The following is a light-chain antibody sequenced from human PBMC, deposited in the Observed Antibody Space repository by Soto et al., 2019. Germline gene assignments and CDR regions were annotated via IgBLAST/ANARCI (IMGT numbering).Light chain of an antibody. CDR1: KNDVGAYNY. J-gene: IGLJ1*01. Sequence: QSVLTQPASASGSPGPSITISCTGTKNDVGAYNYVSWYQQHPGEAPKLMIYDVSLRPSGVSNRFSGSKSGNTASLTISGLQAEDEADYYCSSYTTSDTGVLGTGTQLTVL. CDR2: DVS. V-gene: IGLV2-14*03. CDR3: SSYTTSDTGV.